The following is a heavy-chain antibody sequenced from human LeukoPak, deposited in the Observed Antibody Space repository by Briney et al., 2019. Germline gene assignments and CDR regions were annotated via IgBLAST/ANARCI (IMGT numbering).Heavy chain of an antibody. CDR2: INTDGSST. Sequence: GGSLRLSCAASGFIFSSYWMHWVRHAPGKGLVWVSRINTDGSSTSHADSVKGRFTISRDNAKNTLYLQMNSLRAEDTAVYYCARGGDGLFDYWGQGTLVTVSS. CDR1: GFIFSSYW. V-gene: IGHV3-74*01. CDR3: ARGGDGLFDY. D-gene: IGHD5-24*01. J-gene: IGHJ4*02.